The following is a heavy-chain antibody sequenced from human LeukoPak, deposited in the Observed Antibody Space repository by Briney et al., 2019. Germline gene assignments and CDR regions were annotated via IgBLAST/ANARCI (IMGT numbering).Heavy chain of an antibody. CDR2: INIDGTTA. J-gene: IGHJ3*02. CDR1: GFTFTSYW. D-gene: IGHD3-10*01. Sequence: GGSLRLSCAASGFTFTSYWMHWVRQAPGKGLVWVSRINIDGTTATYADSVKGRFTISRDNAKNFLYLQMNSLRAEDTALYYCARVKWGSPGEAFDIWGQGTMVTVSS. V-gene: IGHV3-74*01. CDR3: ARVKWGSPGEAFDI.